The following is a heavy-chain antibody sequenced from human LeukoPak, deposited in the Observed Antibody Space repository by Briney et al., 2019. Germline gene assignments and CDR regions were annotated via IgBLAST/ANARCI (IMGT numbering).Heavy chain of an antibody. V-gene: IGHV5-51*01. Sequence: GESLKISCKASGYRFTTDYIGWVRKMPGKGLEWMGIIYPDDSETNYSPSFQGHVSMSVDKSITTAYLQWSSLKASDTAIYYCARQAYGSHFDAFDIWGQGTMVTVSS. CDR3: ARQAYGSHFDAFDI. CDR2: IYPDDSET. J-gene: IGHJ3*02. D-gene: IGHD3-22*01. CDR1: GYRFTTDY.